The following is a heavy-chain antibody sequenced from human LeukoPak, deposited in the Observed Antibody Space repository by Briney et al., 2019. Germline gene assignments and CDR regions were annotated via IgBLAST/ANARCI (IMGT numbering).Heavy chain of an antibody. V-gene: IGHV1-46*01. J-gene: IGHJ4*02. CDR2: INPSGGST. CDR3: ARDPGYYYGSGSYYPGGCDY. CDR1: GYTFTSYG. Sequence: ASVKVSCKASGYTFTSYGISWVRQAPGQGLEWMGIINPSGGSTSYAQKFQGRVTMTRDKSTSTVYMELSSLRSEDTAVYYCARDPGYYYGSGSYYPGGCDYWGQGTLVTVSS. D-gene: IGHD3-10*01.